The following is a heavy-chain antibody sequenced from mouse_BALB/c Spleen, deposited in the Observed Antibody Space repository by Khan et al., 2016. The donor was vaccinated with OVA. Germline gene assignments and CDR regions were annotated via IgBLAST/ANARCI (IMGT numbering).Heavy chain of an antibody. Sequence: VQLQESGAELAKPGASVTMSCKASGYTFINYWILWIKQRPGQGLEWIGYINPSTGYTEYNQNFKDKATLTADISSSTAYLQLSRLTSEDSAVYYCARSGLRWDFDYWGQGTTLTVSS. V-gene: IGHV1-7*01. D-gene: IGHD1-1*01. CDR3: ARSGLRWDFDY. CDR2: INPSTGYT. J-gene: IGHJ2*01. CDR1: GYTFINYW.